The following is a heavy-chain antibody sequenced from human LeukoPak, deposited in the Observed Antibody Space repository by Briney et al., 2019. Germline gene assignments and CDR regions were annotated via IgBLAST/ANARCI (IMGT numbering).Heavy chain of an antibody. J-gene: IGHJ5*02. CDR3: ARDGSSSWYLGFNWFDP. V-gene: IGHV1-2*02. CDR2: INPNSGGT. D-gene: IGHD6-13*01. Sequence: ASGKVCCTAAGYTFTGYYMHWVRHAPGQGLGWMGWINPNSGGTNYEQKFQGRVTMTRDTSISTAYMELSRLRSDDTAVYYCARDGSSSWYLGFNWFDPWSQGTLVTVSS. CDR1: GYTFTGYY.